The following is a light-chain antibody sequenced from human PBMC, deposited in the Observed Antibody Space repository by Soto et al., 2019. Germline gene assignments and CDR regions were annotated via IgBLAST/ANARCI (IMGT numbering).Light chain of an antibody. CDR2: GAS. CDR1: QSVSSN. V-gene: IGKV3-15*01. Sequence: EIVMTQSPATLSLSPGERANLSCRASQSVSSNLAWYQQKPGQAPRLLIYGASTRATGIPARFSGSGSGTEFTLTISSLQSEDFAVYYCQQYNNWPPWTFGQGTKVEIK. CDR3: QQYNNWPPWT. J-gene: IGKJ1*01.